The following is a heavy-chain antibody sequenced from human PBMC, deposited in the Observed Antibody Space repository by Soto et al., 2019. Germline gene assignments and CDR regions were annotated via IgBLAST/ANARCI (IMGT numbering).Heavy chain of an antibody. D-gene: IGHD3-10*01. CDR1: GGSISSDDFF. J-gene: IGHJ6*02. CDR3: ARDEEHGSGLSGGMDV. V-gene: IGHV4-31*03. CDR2: IYHSGTT. Sequence: QVQLQESGPGLVKPSETLSLSCNVSGGSISSDDFFWSWVRQHPARGLEWIGYIYHSGTTYYNPSLQSRIAISVDTSKNQFSVELRSVTAADTAVYFCARDEEHGSGLSGGMDVWGQGTAVTVS.